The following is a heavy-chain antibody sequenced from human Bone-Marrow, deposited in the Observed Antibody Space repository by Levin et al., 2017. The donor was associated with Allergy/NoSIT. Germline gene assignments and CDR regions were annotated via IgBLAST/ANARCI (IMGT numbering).Heavy chain of an antibody. CDR1: GGSISTYY. D-gene: IGHD1-1*01. V-gene: IGHV4-59*08. J-gene: IGHJ6*03. CDR3: ARSSAWNAPYNYDYYMDV. CDR2: IYNNGRA. Sequence: GSLRLSCTVSGGSISTYYWSWIRQPPGKGLEWIGYIYNNGRADYNPSLKSRVTLLVDTSKNQFSLNLGSVTVADTAVYYCARSSAWNAPYNYDYYMDVWGKGTTVTVSS.